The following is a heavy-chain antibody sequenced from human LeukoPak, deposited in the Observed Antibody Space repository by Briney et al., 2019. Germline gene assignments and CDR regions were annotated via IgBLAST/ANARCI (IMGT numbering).Heavy chain of an antibody. CDR2: ISAYNGNT. CDR3: ARDLRLEVAGLIDY. Sequence: RASVKVSCKASGYTFTSYGISWVRQAPGQGLEWMGWISAYNGNTNYAQKLQGRVTMTTDTSTSTAYMELRSLRSDDTAVYYCARDLRLEVAGLIDYWGQGTLVTVSS. V-gene: IGHV1-18*01. CDR1: GYTFTSYG. D-gene: IGHD6-19*01. J-gene: IGHJ4*02.